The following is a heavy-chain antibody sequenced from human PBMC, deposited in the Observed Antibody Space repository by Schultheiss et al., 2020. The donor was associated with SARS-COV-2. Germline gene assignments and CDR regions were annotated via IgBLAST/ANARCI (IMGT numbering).Heavy chain of an antibody. CDR2: ISGSGGST. V-gene: IGHV3-23*01. Sequence: GGSLRLSCAASGFTFSSYAMSWVRQAPGKGLEWVSAISGSGGSTYYADSVKGRFTISRDNSKNTLYLQMNSLRAEDTAVYYCASQPSYGSGSYENWGQGTLVTVSS. CDR3: ASQPSYGSGSYEN. J-gene: IGHJ4*02. CDR1: GFTFSSYA. D-gene: IGHD3-10*01.